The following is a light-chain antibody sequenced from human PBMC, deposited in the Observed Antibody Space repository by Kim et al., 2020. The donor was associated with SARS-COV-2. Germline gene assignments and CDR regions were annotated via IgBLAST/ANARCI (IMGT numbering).Light chain of an antibody. V-gene: IGLV2-11*01. CDR3: CSYAGSYTYV. CDR2: DVS. J-gene: IGLJ1*01. CDR1: SSEVGGYNY. Sequence: GKSVTISCTGTSSEVGGYNYVSWYQQHPGKAPKLMIYDVSKRPSGVPDRFSGSKSGNTASLTISGLQAEDEADYYCCSYAGSYTYVFGTGTKVTVL.